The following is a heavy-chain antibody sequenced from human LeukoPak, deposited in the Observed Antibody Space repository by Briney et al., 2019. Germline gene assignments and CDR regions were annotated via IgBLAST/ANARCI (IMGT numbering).Heavy chain of an antibody. CDR3: ARTQTYSTDY. J-gene: IGHJ4*02. Sequence: GGSLRLSCAASGFTFSSYAMHWVRQAPGKGLEWVAVISYDGSNKYYADSVKGRFTISRDNSKNTLYLQMNSLGAEDTAVYYCARTQTYSTDYWGQGTLVTVSS. CDR1: GFTFSSYA. D-gene: IGHD2-21*01. V-gene: IGHV3-30-3*01. CDR2: ISYDGSNK.